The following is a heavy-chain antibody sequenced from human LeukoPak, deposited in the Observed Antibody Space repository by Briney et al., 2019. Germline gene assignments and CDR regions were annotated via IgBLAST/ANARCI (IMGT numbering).Heavy chain of an antibody. J-gene: IGHJ3*02. CDR2: INPNSGGT. Sequence: ASVKVSCKASRYTFTGYYMHWVRQAPGQGLEWMGWINPNSGGTNYAQKFQGRVTMTRDTSISTAYMELSRLRSDDTAVYYCAGDSTVFIGGYNSDAFDIWGQGTVVTVSS. CDR1: RYTFTGYY. CDR3: AGDSTVFIGGYNSDAFDI. V-gene: IGHV1-2*02. D-gene: IGHD5-24*01.